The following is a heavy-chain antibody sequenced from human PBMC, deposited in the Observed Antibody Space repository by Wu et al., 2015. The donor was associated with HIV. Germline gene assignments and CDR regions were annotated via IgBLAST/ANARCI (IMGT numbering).Heavy chain of an antibody. J-gene: IGHJ6*02. CDR2: INPNSGGT. Sequence: QVQLVQSGAEVKKPGASVKVSCKASGYTFTGYYMHWVRQAPGQGLEWMGWINPNSGGTNYAQKFQGRVTMTRDTSISTAYMELSRLRSDDTAVYYCARAPQDYYYYYGMDVWGQGTTVTVS. CDR3: ARAPQDYYYYYGMDV. V-gene: IGHV1-2*02. CDR1: GYTFTGYY.